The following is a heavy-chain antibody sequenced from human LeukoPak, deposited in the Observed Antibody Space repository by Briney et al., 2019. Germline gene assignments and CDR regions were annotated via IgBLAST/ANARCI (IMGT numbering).Heavy chain of an antibody. Sequence: GASVKVSCKASGYTFSGYYIHWVRQAPGQGLEWMGWINPNSGGTNYAQKFQGRVTMTRDTSTTYMELSRLTSDDTAVYYCAGAYSGYEAFDYWGQGTLVTVSS. CDR3: AGAYSGYEAFDY. J-gene: IGHJ4*02. CDR2: INPNSGGT. V-gene: IGHV1-2*02. D-gene: IGHD5-12*01. CDR1: GYTFSGYY.